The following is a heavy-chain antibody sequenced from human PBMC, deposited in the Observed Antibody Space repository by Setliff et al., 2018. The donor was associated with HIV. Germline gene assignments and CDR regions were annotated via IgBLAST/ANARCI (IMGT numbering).Heavy chain of an antibody. CDR2: ISGSGGST. J-gene: IGHJ4*03. CDR1: GLSFSSYV. CDR3: ARSQHSSSLRYFDY. Sequence: GGSLRLSCAASGLSFSSYVMSWVRQAPGKGLEWVSGISGSGGSTYYADSVKGRFTISRDDAKNSLYLHMDSLRAEDTAVYYCARSQHSSSLRYFDYWGQGQWSPSPQ. V-gene: IGHV3-23*01. D-gene: IGHD6-13*01.